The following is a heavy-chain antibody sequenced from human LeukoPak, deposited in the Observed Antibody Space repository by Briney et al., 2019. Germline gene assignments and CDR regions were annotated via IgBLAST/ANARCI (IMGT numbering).Heavy chain of an antibody. V-gene: IGHV4-59*08. Sequence: SETLSLTCTVSGGSIRSYYWSWIRQPPGQGLEGIGYIYYSGSTNYNPSLKSRVTISVDTSRNQFSLQLSTVTAADTAVYYCARHSARGLEDFALDYWGQGTLVTVSS. D-gene: IGHD2-15*01. CDR2: IYYSGST. CDR3: ARHSARGLEDFALDY. J-gene: IGHJ4*02. CDR1: GGSIRSYY.